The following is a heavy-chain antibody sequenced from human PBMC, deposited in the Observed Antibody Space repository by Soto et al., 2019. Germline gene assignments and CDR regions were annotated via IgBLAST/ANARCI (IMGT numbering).Heavy chain of an antibody. CDR1: GASIRSSGDY. J-gene: IGHJ6*02. D-gene: IGHD3-10*01. V-gene: IGHV4-39*01. CDR2: FHSSGNA. Sequence: PSETLSLTCTVSGASIRSSGDYWAWIRQSPGKGLEWIGSFHSSGNAYYNPSLKSRVAIFVDTSKNQFSLKLRSVTAADTAMFYCARHVXGLGDLAYHYHYYGMDVWGQGTTVTVSS. CDR3: ARHVXGLGDLAYHYHYYGMDV.